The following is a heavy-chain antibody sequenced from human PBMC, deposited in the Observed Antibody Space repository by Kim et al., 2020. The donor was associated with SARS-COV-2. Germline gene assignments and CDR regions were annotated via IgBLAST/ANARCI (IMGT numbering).Heavy chain of an antibody. V-gene: IGHV3-15*01. CDR1: GFTFSNAW. J-gene: IGHJ4*02. CDR2: IKSKTDGGTT. CDR3: TTHEYYYDSSGYYYGIGY. Sequence: GGSLRLSCAASGFTFSNAWMSWVRQAPGKGLEWVCRIKSKTDGGTTDYAAPVKGRFTISRDDSKNTLYLQMNSLKTEDTAVYYCTTHEYYYDSSGYYYGIGYWGQGTLVTVSA. D-gene: IGHD3-22*01.